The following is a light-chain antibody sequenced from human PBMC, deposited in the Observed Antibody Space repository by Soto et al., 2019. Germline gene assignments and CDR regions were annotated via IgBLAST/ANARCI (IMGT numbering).Light chain of an antibody. J-gene: IGKJ1*01. CDR2: AAS. Sequence: DIQMTQSPASLSASVGDRVTITCRASQSITTYLNWYQQKPGRAPKLLIHAASTLQSEVPSRFSGSGSGTDFTLTISSLQPEDFATYYCQQSYNSPRTFGQGTKVEI. V-gene: IGKV1-39*01. CDR3: QQSYNSPRT. CDR1: QSITTY.